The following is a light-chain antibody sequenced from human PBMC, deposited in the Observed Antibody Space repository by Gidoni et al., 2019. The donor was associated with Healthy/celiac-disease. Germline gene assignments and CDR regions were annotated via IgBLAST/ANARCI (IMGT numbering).Light chain of an antibody. CDR1: SSNIG. J-gene: IGLJ3*02. Sequence: QSVLTQPPSASGTPGQRVTISCSGSSSNIGYWSQQLPGTTPKLLIYRNNQRPSGVPDRFSGSKSGTSASLAISGLRSEDEADYYCAAWDDSLSVLWVFGGGTKLTVL. V-gene: IGLV1-47*01. CDR3: AAWDDSLSVLWV. CDR2: RNN.